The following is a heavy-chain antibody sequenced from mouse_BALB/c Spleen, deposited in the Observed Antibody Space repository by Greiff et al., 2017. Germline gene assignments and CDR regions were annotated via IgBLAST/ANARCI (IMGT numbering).Heavy chain of an antibody. Sequence: EVKLVESGGGLVQPGGSLRLSCATSGFTFSDFYMEWVRQPPGKRLEWIAASRNKANDYTTEYSASVKGRFIVSRDTSQSILYLQMNALRAEDTAMYYCAREGDYDYDAYAMDYWGQGTSVTVSS. V-gene: IGHV7-1*02. CDR3: AREGDYDYDAYAMDY. CDR1: GFTFSDFY. J-gene: IGHJ4*01. CDR2: SRNKANDYTT. D-gene: IGHD2-4*01.